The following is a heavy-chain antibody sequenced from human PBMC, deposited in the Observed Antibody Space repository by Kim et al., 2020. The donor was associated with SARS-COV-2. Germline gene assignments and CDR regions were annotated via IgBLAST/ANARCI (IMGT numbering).Heavy chain of an antibody. Sequence: GGSLRLSCAASGFTFSNYAMRWVRQAPGKGLEWVSTISGGGGNTYYADSVKGRFTISRDNSKNTLYLQMNSLRAEDTAVYFSAKAVPAYNYGFNIDYWGQGTTVTVSS. V-gene: IGHV3-23*01. CDR2: ISGGGGNT. CDR1: GFTFSNYA. CDR3: AKAVPAYNYGFNIDY. J-gene: IGHJ4*02. D-gene: IGHD3-10*01.